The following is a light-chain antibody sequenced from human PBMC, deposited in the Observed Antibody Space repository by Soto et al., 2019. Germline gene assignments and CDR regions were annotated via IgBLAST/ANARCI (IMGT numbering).Light chain of an antibody. Sequence: DLQMTPSPSSLSASVGDRVTITCRASQDISNYLNWYQQRPGKAPKLLIYDASNLERGVPSRFSGTRSGTHFTFAITSLQPEDVATYYCQQSDSLPITFGQGTRLEI. CDR3: QQSDSLPIT. V-gene: IGKV1-33*01. CDR2: DAS. J-gene: IGKJ5*01. CDR1: QDISNY.